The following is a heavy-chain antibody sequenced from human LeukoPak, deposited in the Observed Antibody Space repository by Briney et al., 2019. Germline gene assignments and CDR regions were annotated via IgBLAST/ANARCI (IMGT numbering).Heavy chain of an antibody. Sequence: PGGSLRLSCVVSGFSISSHWMSWVRQAPGKGLEWVASLKEDVSARNLVDSVKGRFTISRDNSKNTLYLQMNSLRAEDTAMYYCARDGPDIVVVPAAFLFDYWGQGTLVTVSS. V-gene: IGHV3-7*01. CDR3: ARDGPDIVVVPAAFLFDY. D-gene: IGHD2-2*01. CDR2: LKEDVSAR. J-gene: IGHJ4*02. CDR1: GFSISSHW.